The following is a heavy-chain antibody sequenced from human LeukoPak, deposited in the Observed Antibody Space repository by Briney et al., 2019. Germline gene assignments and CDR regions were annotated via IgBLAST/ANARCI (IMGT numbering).Heavy chain of an antibody. D-gene: IGHD2-2*01. Sequence: GASVKASCKASGYTFTSYGISWVRQAPGQGLEWMGWISAYNGNTNYAQKLQGRVTMTTDTSTSTAYMELRSLRSDDTAVYYCATDFRRYCSSTSCGRSFDYWGQGTLVTVSS. CDR3: ATDFRRYCSSTSCGRSFDY. V-gene: IGHV1-18*01. CDR1: GYTFTSYG. J-gene: IGHJ4*02. CDR2: ISAYNGNT.